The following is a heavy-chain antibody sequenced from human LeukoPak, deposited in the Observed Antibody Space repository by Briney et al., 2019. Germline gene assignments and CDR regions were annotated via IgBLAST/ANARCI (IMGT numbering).Heavy chain of an antibody. D-gene: IGHD2-21*02. Sequence: ASVKVSCQASGYTFTDYYMHWVRQAPGQGVEWMGWINPSSGATIYAPKFQGRVTMTRDTSISTAYMDLSLLRSDDTAVYYCARRLGRPTLCAGDCRVFGYWGQGTLVTVS. CDR3: ARRLGRPTLCAGDCRVFGY. V-gene: IGHV1-2*02. J-gene: IGHJ4*02. CDR2: INPSSGAT. CDR1: GYTFTDYY.